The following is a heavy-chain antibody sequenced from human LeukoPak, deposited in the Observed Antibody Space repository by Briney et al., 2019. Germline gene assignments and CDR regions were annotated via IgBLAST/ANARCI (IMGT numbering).Heavy chain of an antibody. CDR1: GGSISGYY. V-gene: IGHV4-59*01. D-gene: IGHD3-10*01. J-gene: IGHJ4*02. CDR2: ISYSGST. Sequence: SETLSLTCTVSGGSISGYYWSWIRQPPGKGLEWVGYISYSGSTNYNPSLKSRVTISVDTSTNQSSLKLSSVTAADTAIYYCARDGSAGSLFAYRGPGTPVTASS. CDR3: ARDGSAGSLFAY.